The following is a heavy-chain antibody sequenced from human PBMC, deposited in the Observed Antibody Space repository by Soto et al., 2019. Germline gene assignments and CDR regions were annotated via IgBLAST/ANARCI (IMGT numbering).Heavy chain of an antibody. CDR1: GFTFSSYD. Sequence: EVQLVESGGGLVQPGGSLRLSCAASGFTFSSYDMHWVRQATGKGLEWVSAIGTAGDTYYPGSVKGRFTISRENAKNSLYLQMNSLRAGDTAVYYCARVEASGGAFDIWGQGTMVTVSS. CDR2: IGTAGDT. V-gene: IGHV3-13*01. CDR3: ARVEASGGAFDI. J-gene: IGHJ3*02. D-gene: IGHD3-10*01.